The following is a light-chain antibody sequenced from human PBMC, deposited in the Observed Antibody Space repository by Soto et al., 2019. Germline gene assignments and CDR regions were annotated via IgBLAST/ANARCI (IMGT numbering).Light chain of an antibody. J-gene: IGKJ4*01. CDR1: HSVSSN. V-gene: IGKV3-15*01. CDR2: DTS. Sequence: EIEMTQSPATLSVSPGERATLSCRASHSVSSNLAWYQQKPGQAPRLLIYDTSIRATGVPARFSGSRSGAEFTLTISSLQSEDFAVYYCQHYVNWPLTFGGGTKVESK. CDR3: QHYVNWPLT.